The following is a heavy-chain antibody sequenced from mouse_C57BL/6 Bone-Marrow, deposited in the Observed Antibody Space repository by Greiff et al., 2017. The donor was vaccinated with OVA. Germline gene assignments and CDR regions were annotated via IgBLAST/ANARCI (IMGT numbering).Heavy chain of an antibody. V-gene: IGHV1-80*01. Sequence: VKLMESGAELVKPGASVKISCKASGYAFSSYWMNWVKQRPGKGLEWIGQIYPGDGDTNYNGKFKGKATLTADKSSSTAYMQLSSLTSEDSAVYFCARSRNYYGSSNHFDYWGQGTTLTVSS. CDR3: ARSRNYYGSSNHFDY. D-gene: IGHD1-1*01. CDR2: IYPGDGDT. J-gene: IGHJ2*01. CDR1: GYAFSSYW.